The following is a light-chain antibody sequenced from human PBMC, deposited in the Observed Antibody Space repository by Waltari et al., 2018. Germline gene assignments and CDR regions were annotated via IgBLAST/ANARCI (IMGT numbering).Light chain of an antibody. Sequence: EIVLTQSPATLPLSPGERATLSCRASHSVDWYLSWYQQRPGQPPSLLIFDTSNRAPVTPARFSGSGSDTGFTLTSSSLEPEDFAVYYCQQRRSWPLTFGGGTKVEIE. J-gene: IGKJ4*01. CDR1: HSVDWY. CDR3: QQRRSWPLT. V-gene: IGKV3-11*01. CDR2: DTS.